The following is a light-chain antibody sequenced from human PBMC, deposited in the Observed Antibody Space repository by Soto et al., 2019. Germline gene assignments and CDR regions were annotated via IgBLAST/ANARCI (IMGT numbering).Light chain of an antibody. V-gene: IGKV1-5*01. CDR2: DGT. CDR1: QSIGSW. J-gene: IGKJ1*01. CDR3: QQYESHSET. Sequence: DIQVTQSPSTLSASVGDRVTITCWASQSIGSWLAWHQQKPGKAPKLLIYDGTYLESGVPSRFSGSGSGTEFTLTISSLQPDDSATYYCQQYESHSETFGQGTKV.